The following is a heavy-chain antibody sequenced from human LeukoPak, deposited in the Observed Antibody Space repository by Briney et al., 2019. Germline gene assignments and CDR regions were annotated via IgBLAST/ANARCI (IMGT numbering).Heavy chain of an antibody. J-gene: IGHJ3*02. CDR2: IKQDGSEK. D-gene: IGHD3-22*01. CDR1: GFTFSSYS. V-gene: IGHV3-7*01. CDR3: ARDGDYYDSSGYYPDAFDI. Sequence: GGSLRLSCAASGFTFSSYSMNWVRQAPGKGLEWVANIKQDGSEKYYVDSVKGRFTISRDNAKNSLYLQMNSLRAEDTAVYYCARDGDYYDSSGYYPDAFDIWGQGTMVTVSS.